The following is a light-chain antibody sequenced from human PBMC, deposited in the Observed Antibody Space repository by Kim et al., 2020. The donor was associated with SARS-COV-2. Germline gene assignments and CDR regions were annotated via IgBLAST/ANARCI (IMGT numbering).Light chain of an antibody. CDR1: SLRSYS. J-gene: IGLJ2*01. V-gene: IGLV3-19*01. CDR3: DSRDSSGNVI. Sequence: VALGQTVRITCQGDSLRSYSGSWYQQKPGQAPEVVIFGKTNRPSGIPDRFSGSSSGDTVSLTISGAQAEDEADYYCDSRDSSGNVIFGGGTQLTVL. CDR2: GKT.